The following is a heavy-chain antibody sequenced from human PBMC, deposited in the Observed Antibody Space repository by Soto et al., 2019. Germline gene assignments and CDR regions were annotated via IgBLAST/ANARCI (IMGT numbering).Heavy chain of an antibody. V-gene: IGHV3-23*01. CDR3: AKDWEDTMVRGADAFDI. Sequence: PGGSLRLSCAASGFTFSSYAMSWVRQAPGKGLEWVSAISGSGGSTYYADSVKGRFTISRDNSKNTLYLQMNSLRAEDTAVYYCAKDWEDTMVRGADAFDIWGQGTMVTVSS. CDR1: GFTFSSYA. CDR2: ISGSGGST. D-gene: IGHD3-10*01. J-gene: IGHJ3*02.